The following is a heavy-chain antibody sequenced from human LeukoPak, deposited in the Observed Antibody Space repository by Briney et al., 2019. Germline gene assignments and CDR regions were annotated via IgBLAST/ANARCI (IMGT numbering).Heavy chain of an antibody. CDR1: GGSISSSSYY. Sequence: SETLSLTCTVSGGSISSSSYYWGWIRQPPGTGLEWLGSIYYSGSTYYNPSLKSRVTISVDTSKNQFSLKLSSVTAADTAVYYCATYYGSGSHGKYNWFDPWGQGTLVTVSS. CDR3: ATYYGSGSHGKYNWFDP. V-gene: IGHV4-39*01. CDR2: IYYSGST. D-gene: IGHD3-10*01. J-gene: IGHJ5*02.